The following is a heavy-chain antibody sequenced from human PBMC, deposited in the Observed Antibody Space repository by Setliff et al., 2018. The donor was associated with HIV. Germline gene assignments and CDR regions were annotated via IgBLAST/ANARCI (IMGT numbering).Heavy chain of an antibody. V-gene: IGHV4-39*01. CDR3: ARLSRIAAVYFQH. Sequence: SETLSLTCTVSGGSISTSSYYWGWIRQPPGKGLEWIGSIYYSGSTYYKPSLKSRITISVETSKNQFSLKLSSVTAADTAVYYCARLSRIAAVYFQHWGQGTLVTVSS. CDR2: IYYSGST. D-gene: IGHD6-25*01. CDR1: GGSISTSSYY. J-gene: IGHJ1*01.